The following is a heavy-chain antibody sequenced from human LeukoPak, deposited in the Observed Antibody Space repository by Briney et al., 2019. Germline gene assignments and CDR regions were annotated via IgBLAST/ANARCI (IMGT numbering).Heavy chain of an antibody. CDR1: GGSISSGSYY. J-gene: IGHJ6*03. CDR2: SYTSGST. D-gene: IGHD6-19*01. V-gene: IGHV4-61*02. Sequence: SETLFLTCTVSGGSISSGSYYWSWIRQPAGKGLEWIGRSYTSGSTNYNPSLKSRVTISVDTSKNHSSLKLSSVTAADTAVYYCARVSIAVAGTVYYYYMDVWGKGTTVTVSS. CDR3: ARVSIAVAGTVYYYYMDV.